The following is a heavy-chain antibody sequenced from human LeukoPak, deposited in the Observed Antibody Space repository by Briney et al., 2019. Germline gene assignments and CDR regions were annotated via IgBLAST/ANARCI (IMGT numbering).Heavy chain of an antibody. J-gene: IGHJ6*03. CDR2: IYYSGST. CDR3: ARVKGYFFYGSGSYSLYYYYYYMDV. CDR1: GGSISSYY. Sequence: KASETLSLTCTVSGGSISSYYWSWIRQPPGKGLEWIGYIYYSGSTNYNPSLKSRVTISVDTSKNQFSLKLSSVTAADTAVYYCARVKGYFFYGSGSYSLYYYYYYMDVWGKGTTVTVSS. D-gene: IGHD3-10*01. V-gene: IGHV4-59*12.